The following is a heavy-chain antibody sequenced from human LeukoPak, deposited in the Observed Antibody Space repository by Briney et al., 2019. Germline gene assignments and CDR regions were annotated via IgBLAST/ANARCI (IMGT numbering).Heavy chain of an antibody. V-gene: IGHV3-74*01. D-gene: IGHD2-15*01. CDR1: GFTFNNYW. Sequence: GGSLRLSCAASGFTFNNYWIHWVRQVPGKDLVWVSRIDSDASRTNYADAVKGRFTISRDNVKNMVYLQMSSLTVEDTAVYYCARYCNGDTCDGALDLWGQGTLVTVSS. CDR2: IDSDASRT. J-gene: IGHJ3*01. CDR3: ARYCNGDTCDGALDL.